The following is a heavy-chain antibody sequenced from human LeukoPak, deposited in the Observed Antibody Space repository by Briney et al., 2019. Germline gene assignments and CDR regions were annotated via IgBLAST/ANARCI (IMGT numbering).Heavy chain of an antibody. D-gene: IGHD6-13*01. CDR3: ARESSYDY. CDR2: IYSGGST. CDR1: GVTVSSSY. V-gene: IGHV3-66*02. J-gene: IGHJ4*02. Sequence: PGGSLRLSCAVSGVTVSSSYMSWVRQAPGKGLEWVSVIYSGGSTYYADSVKGRFTIARDNSKNTLYLQMNSLRAEDTAVYYCARESSYDYWGQGTLVTVSS.